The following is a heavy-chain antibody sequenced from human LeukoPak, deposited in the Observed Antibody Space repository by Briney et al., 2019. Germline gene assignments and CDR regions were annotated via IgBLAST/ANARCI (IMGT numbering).Heavy chain of an antibody. V-gene: IGHV4-59*01. CDR2: IYYSGST. J-gene: IGHJ6*03. CDR1: GGSISSYY. Sequence: SGTLSLTCTVSGGSISSYYWSWIRQPPGKGLEWIGYIYYSGSTNYNPSLKSRVTISVDTSKNRFSLKLSSVTAADTAVYYCARALGATTDYYYMDVWGKGTTVTVSS. D-gene: IGHD1-26*01. CDR3: ARALGATTDYYYMDV.